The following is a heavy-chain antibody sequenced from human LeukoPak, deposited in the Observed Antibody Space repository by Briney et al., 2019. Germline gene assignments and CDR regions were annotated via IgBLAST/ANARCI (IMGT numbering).Heavy chain of an antibody. D-gene: IGHD3-3*01. J-gene: IGHJ4*02. CDR2: ISAYNGNT. CDR3: ARYYDFWSGYSKYYFDY. Sequence: ASVKVSCKASGYTFTSYGISWVRQAPGQGLEWMGWISAYNGNTNYAKKLQGRGTMTTDTSTSTAYMELRSLRSDDTAVYYCARYYDFWSGYSKYYFDYWGQGTLVTVSS. V-gene: IGHV1-18*01. CDR1: GYTFTSYG.